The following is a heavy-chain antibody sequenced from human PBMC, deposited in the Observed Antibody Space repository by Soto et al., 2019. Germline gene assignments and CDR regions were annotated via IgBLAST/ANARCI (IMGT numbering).Heavy chain of an antibody. J-gene: IGHJ4*02. CDR3: AKRDQQC. CDR1: GFTFSIYG. D-gene: IGHD6-19*01. CDR2: FSGSGGST. V-gene: IGHV3-23*01. Sequence: EAQLLESGGDLVQSGGSLRLSCAASGFTFSIYGMTWVRQAPGKGLEWVSAFSGSGGSTYYADSVKGRFTISRDNSNNTLYLQMNSLRVEDTAVYYCAKRDQQCWGQGTLVTVSS.